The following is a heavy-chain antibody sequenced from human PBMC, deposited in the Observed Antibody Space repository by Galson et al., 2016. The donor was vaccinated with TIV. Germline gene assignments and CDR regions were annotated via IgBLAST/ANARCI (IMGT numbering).Heavy chain of an antibody. CDR2: IYPGDSDI. D-gene: IGHD5-12*01. CDR1: GYDFTNYW. Sequence: QSGAEVKKPGESLKISCKESGYDFTNYWMAWVRQKPGKGLEWMGIIYPGDSDIKYSPSFQGQVTISADRYISTAYLQWSSLKASDTAMYFCARACPGYSGYVEDGMDVWGQGTKVTVSS. CDR3: ARACPGYSGYVEDGMDV. V-gene: IGHV5-51*01. J-gene: IGHJ6*02.